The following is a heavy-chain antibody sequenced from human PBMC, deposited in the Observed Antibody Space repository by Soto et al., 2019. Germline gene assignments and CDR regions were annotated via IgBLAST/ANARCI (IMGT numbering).Heavy chain of an antibody. D-gene: IGHD2-2*01. CDR3: ARGRRYIVVVPAARSWFDP. CDR1: GGSFSGYY. J-gene: IGHJ5*02. Sequence: SETLFLTCAVYGGSFSGYYWSWIRQPPGKGLEWIGEINHSGSTNYNPSLKSRVTISVDTSKNQFSLKLSSVTAADTAVYYCARGRRYIVVVPAARSWFDPWGQGTLVTVSS. V-gene: IGHV4-34*01. CDR2: INHSGST.